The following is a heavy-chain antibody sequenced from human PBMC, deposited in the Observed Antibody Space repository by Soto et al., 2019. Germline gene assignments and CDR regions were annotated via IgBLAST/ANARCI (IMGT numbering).Heavy chain of an antibody. CDR2: IYHSGST. CDR1: GDSISSVNW. V-gene: IGHV4-4*02. CDR3: ATFSGFFTISPFDA. D-gene: IGHD2-8*01. Sequence: SETLSLTCGVSGDSISSVNWWSWVRQSPGKGLEWIGEIYHSGSTNFNPSLQSRVTMSVDKSKNEFSLQLTSVTAADAAVYYCATFSGFFTISPFDAWGQGILVT. J-gene: IGHJ5*02.